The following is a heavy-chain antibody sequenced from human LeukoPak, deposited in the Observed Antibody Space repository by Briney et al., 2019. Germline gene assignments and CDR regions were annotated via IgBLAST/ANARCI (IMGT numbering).Heavy chain of an antibody. CDR3: VRGDYSSGWHLDY. CDR2: IYYRGMT. V-gene: IGHV4-59*12. CDR1: GGSISSYY. Sequence: SETLSLTCTVSGGSISSYYWSWIRQPPGKGLEWIGYIYYRGMTYFNPSLKSRASISVDTSKNQFSLKLTSVTAADTAVFYCVRGDYSSGWHLDYWGQGTLVTVSS. D-gene: IGHD6-19*01. J-gene: IGHJ4*02.